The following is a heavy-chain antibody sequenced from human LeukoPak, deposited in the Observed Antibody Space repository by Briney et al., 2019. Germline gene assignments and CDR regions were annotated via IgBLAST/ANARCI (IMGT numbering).Heavy chain of an antibody. V-gene: IGHV1-8*01. CDR3: GRAKRQLVLSYYYYMDV. CDR2: MNPNSGNT. D-gene: IGHD6-13*01. Sequence: ASVKVSCKASGYTFTSYDINWARQATGQGLEWMGWMNPNSGNTGYAQKFQGRVTMTRNTSISTAYMELSSLRSEDTAVYYCGRAKRQLVLSYYYYMDVWGKGTTVTVSS. J-gene: IGHJ6*03. CDR1: GYTFTSYD.